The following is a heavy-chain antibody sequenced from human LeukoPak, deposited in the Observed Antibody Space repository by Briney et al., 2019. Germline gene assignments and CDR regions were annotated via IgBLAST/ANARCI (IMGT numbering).Heavy chain of an antibody. D-gene: IGHD2-15*01. CDR1: GFTFSGLS. CDR3: ARDRYCSGGSCSSVRFDP. Sequence: GGSLRLSCVASGFTFSGLSMSWVRQPPGKGLEWVSVIASGGDITYYADSVKGRFTISRDNSKSTLYLQLNSLRAEDTALYYCARDRYCSGGSCSSVRFDPWGQGTLVTVSS. CDR2: IASGGDIT. V-gene: IGHV3-23*01. J-gene: IGHJ5*02.